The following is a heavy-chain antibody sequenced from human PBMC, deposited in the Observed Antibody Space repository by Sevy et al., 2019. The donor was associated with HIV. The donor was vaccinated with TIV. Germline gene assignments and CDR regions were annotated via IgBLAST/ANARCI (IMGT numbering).Heavy chain of an antibody. Sequence: SETLSLTCTVSGGSISHYYWNWIRQPPRKGLEWIGYIYYSGNTTYNPSLKSRVSISVDTSKNHFSLKLSSVTAADTAVYYCARGTYCSRTSCYTSHFDYWGQGTLVTVSS. CDR3: ARGTYCSRTSCYTSHFDY. J-gene: IGHJ4*02. V-gene: IGHV4-59*12. CDR2: IYYSGNT. D-gene: IGHD2-2*02. CDR1: GGSISHYY.